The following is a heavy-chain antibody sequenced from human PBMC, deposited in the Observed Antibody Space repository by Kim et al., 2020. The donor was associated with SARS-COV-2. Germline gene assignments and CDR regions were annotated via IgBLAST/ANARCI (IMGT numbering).Heavy chain of an antibody. CDR3: AKVFQYGSGDMPNYFDY. V-gene: IGHV3-23*01. D-gene: IGHD3-10*01. CDR1: GFTFSSFA. CDR2: INYDGGVT. J-gene: IGHJ4*02. Sequence: GGSLRLSCAASGFTFSSFAMTWVRQLPGKGLEWVSVINYDGGVTFYADSVKGRFTISRDNSMNTLYLQMNSLRADDTAVYYCAKVFQYGSGDMPNYFDYWGQGTPVTVSS.